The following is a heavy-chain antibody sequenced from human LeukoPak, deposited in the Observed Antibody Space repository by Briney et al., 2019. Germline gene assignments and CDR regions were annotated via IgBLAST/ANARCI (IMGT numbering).Heavy chain of an antibody. V-gene: IGHV3-7*01. J-gene: IGHJ4*02. CDR1: GFTFSTYW. Sequence: GGSLRLSCAASGFTFSTYWMSWVRQAPGKGLEWVANIKQDGSEKYHVDSVKGRFTISRDNAKNSLYLQVNSLRAEDTAMYYCARDSAGNDYWGQGTLVTVSS. CDR3: ARDSAGNDY. CDR2: IKQDGSEK. D-gene: IGHD6-13*01.